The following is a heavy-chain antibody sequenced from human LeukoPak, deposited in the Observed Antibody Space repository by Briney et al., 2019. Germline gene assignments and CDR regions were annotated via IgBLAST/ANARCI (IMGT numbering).Heavy chain of an antibody. CDR1: GFTFSSYA. V-gene: IGHV3-30-3*01. Sequence: GGSLRLSCAASGFTFSSYAMHWVRQAPGKGLEWVAVISYDGSNKYYADSVKGRFTISRDNSKNTLYLQMNSLRAEDTAVYDCARDARAYQLLSYYFDYWGQGTLVTVSS. CDR3: ARDARAYQLLSYYFDY. CDR2: ISYDGSNK. J-gene: IGHJ4*02. D-gene: IGHD2-2*01.